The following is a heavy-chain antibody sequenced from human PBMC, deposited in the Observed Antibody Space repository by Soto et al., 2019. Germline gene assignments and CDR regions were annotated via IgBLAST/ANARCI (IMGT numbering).Heavy chain of an antibody. CDR3: AAARPDYYDSSGYYAFDI. J-gene: IGHJ3*02. D-gene: IGHD3-22*01. CDR2: IVGGSGNT. CDR1: GFTFTSSA. V-gene: IGHV1-58*01. Sequence: ASVKVSCKASGFTFTSSAVQWVRQARGQRLEWIGWIVGGSGNTNYAQKFQERVTITRDMSTSTAYMELSSLRSEDTAVYYCAAARPDYYDSSGYYAFDIWGQGTMVTVSS.